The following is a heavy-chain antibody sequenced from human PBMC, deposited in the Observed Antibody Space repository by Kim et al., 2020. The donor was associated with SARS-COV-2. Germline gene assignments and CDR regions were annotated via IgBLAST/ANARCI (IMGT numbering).Heavy chain of an antibody. CDR3: GGDWINYYYYGVDV. Sequence: GGSLRLSCVASGFTLRSYAMRWVRQAPGKGLEWVSGISGVGDSIYYADSVKGRFSISKDDSKNILYLQMNSLRAEDTAVYYCGGDWINYYYYGVDVWGQGTTVTVSS. D-gene: IGHD1-1*01. CDR1: GFTLRSYA. J-gene: IGHJ6*02. V-gene: IGHV3-23*01. CDR2: ISGVGDSI.